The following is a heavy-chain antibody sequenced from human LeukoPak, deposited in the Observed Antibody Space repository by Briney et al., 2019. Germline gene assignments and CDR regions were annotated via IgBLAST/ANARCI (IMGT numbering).Heavy chain of an antibody. CDR3: ARWFGLDY. J-gene: IGHJ4*02. D-gene: IGHD3-10*01. CDR1: GLTVHRNY. V-gene: IGHV3-66*01. CDR2: IYSGGST. Sequence: QPGGALELSCAASGLTVHRNYMSLVRQGPGKGLEWVSVIYSGGSTYYADSVKGRFIITRDNSKNTLYLQMNSLRAEDTAVYYCARWFGLDYWGQGTLVTVSS.